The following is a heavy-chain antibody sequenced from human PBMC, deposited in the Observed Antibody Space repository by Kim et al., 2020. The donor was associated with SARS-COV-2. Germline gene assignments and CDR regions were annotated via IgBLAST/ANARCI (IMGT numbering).Heavy chain of an antibody. D-gene: IGHD4-17*01. CDR2: TYYRSKWSN. J-gene: IGHJ4*02. Sequence: SQTLSLTCAISGDSVSSSSAAWNWIRQSPSRGLEWLGRTYYRSKWSNDYAVSVRSRITINPDTSKNQFSLQLNSVTPEDTAVYYCARERDYGGNSADFDYRVQATLVTVSS. V-gene: IGHV6-1*01. CDR3: ARERDYGGNSADFDY. CDR1: GDSVSSSSAA.